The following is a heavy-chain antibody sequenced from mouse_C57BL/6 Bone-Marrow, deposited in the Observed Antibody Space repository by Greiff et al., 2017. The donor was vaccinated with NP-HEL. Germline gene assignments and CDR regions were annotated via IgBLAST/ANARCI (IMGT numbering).Heavy chain of an antibody. CDR2: ISSGSSTI. Sequence: EVKLMESGGGLVKPGGSLKLSCAASGFTFSDYGMHWVRQAPEKGLEWVAYISSGSSTIYYADTVKGRFTISRDNAKNTLFLQMTSLRSEDTAMYYCASHYYGSNLYAMDYWGQGTSVTVSS. CDR1: GFTFSDYG. D-gene: IGHD1-1*01. CDR3: ASHYYGSNLYAMDY. V-gene: IGHV5-17*01. J-gene: IGHJ4*01.